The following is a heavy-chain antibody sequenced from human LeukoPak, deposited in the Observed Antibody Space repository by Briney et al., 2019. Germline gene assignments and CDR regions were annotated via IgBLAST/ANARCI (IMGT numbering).Heavy chain of an antibody. J-gene: IGHJ4*02. Sequence: PSETLSLTCTVSGGPISSGGYYWSWIRQHPGKGLEWIGYIYYSASTNYNPSLKSRVTISVDTSKNQFSLKLSSVTAADTAVYYCARGDVAVAGIVFDYWGQGTLVTVSS. CDR3: ARGDVAVAGIVFDY. CDR1: GGPISSGGYY. D-gene: IGHD6-19*01. V-gene: IGHV4-61*08. CDR2: IYYSAST.